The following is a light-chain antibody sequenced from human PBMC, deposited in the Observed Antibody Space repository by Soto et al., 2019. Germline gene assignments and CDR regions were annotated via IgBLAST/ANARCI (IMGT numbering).Light chain of an antibody. CDR3: SSYTSSSPDV. CDR2: EVS. CDR1: SSDVGGYNY. V-gene: IGLV2-14*01. Sequence: QSALTQPASVSGSPGQSINISCTGNSSDVGGYNYVYWYQQHPGKAPKLMIYEVSNRPSGVSNRFSGSKSGNTASLTISGLQAEDEADYYCSSYTSSSPDVFGTGTKLTVL. J-gene: IGLJ1*01.